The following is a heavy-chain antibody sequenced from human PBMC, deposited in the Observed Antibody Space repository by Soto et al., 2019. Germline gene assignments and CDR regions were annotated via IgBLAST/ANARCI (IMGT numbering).Heavy chain of an antibody. Sequence: SVKVSCKASGYTFTSYGISWVRQAPGQGLEWMGRIIPILGIANYAQKFQGRVTITADKSTSTAYMELSSLRSEDTAVYYCARGRGLRRDGYNSDYYGMDVWGQGTTVTVFS. CDR2: IIPILGIA. J-gene: IGHJ6*02. D-gene: IGHD5-12*01. CDR3: ARGRGLRRDGYNSDYYGMDV. CDR1: GYTFTSYG. V-gene: IGHV1-69*04.